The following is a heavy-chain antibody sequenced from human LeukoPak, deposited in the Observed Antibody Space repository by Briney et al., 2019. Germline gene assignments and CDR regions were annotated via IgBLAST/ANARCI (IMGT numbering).Heavy chain of an antibody. Sequence: SVKVSCKASGGTFSSYAISWVRQAPGQGLEWMGGIIPIFGTANYAQKFPGRVTITADESTSTAYMELSSLRSEDTAVYYCARSPYYYDSSGYSPFDYWGQGTLVTVSS. CDR1: GGTFSSYA. D-gene: IGHD3-22*01. CDR2: IIPIFGTA. J-gene: IGHJ4*02. V-gene: IGHV1-69*13. CDR3: ARSPYYYDSSGYSPFDY.